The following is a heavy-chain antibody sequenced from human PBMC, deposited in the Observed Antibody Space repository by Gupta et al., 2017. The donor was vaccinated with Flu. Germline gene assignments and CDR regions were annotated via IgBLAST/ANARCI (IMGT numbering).Heavy chain of an antibody. CDR3: ARKCNCGGDFEDY. CDR2: ISSSSAYI. CDR1: GFPFSNYN. V-gene: IGHV3-21*01. Sequence: EGQVVESGGGLVEPGGSLRLSCAASGFPFSNYNMHWVRQAPGKGLEWVSSISSSSAYIYYADSVKGRFTISRDNAKDSLYLQMNSMRAEDTAVYYCARKCNCGGDFEDYWGQGTLVTVSS. D-gene: IGHD2-21*02. J-gene: IGHJ4*02.